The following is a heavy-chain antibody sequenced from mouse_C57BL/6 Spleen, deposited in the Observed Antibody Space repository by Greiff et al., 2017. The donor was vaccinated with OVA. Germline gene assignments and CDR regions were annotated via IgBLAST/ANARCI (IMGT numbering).Heavy chain of an antibody. V-gene: IGHV1-62-2*01. CDR2: FYPGSGSI. Sequence: LVNPGASVKLSCKASGYTFTEYTIHWVKQRSGQGLEWIGWFYPGSGSIKYNEKFKDKATLTADKSSSTVYMELSRLTPEDSAVYFCARHEDRDYYGRPLLAYWGQGTLVTVSA. J-gene: IGHJ3*01. CDR3: ARHEDRDYYGRPLLAY. D-gene: IGHD1-1*01. CDR1: GYTFTEYT.